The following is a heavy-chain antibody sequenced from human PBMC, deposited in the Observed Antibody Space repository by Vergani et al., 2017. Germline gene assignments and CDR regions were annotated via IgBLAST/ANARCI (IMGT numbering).Heavy chain of an antibody. D-gene: IGHD6-13*01. CDR3: AQSRYSKAYYYMDV. J-gene: IGHJ6*03. CDR1: GGTFSSYA. V-gene: IGHV1-69*04. CDR2: IIPIVGIA. Sequence: QVQLVQSGAEVKKPGASVKVSCKASGGTFSSYAISWVRQAPGQGLEWMGRIIPIVGIANYAQKFQGRVTITADKSTSTDYMELSSLRSEDTAVYYCAQSRYSKAYYYMDVWGKGTTVTVSS.